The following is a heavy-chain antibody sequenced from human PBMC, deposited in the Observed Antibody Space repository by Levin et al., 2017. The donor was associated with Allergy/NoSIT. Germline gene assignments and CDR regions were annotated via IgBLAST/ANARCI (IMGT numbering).Heavy chain of an antibody. Sequence: PGGSLRLSCAASGFTFSSYEMNWVRQAPGKGLEWVSYISSSGTTIYYADSVKGRFTISRDNAKNSLSLQMNSLRAEDTAAYYCARVSRGNSDLDIWGQGTMVTVSS. CDR3: ARVSRGNSDLDI. V-gene: IGHV3-48*03. J-gene: IGHJ3*02. CDR2: ISSSGTTI. D-gene: IGHD4-23*01. CDR1: GFTFSSYE.